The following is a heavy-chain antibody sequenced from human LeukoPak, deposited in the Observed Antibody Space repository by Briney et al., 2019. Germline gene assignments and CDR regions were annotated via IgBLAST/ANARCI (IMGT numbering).Heavy chain of an antibody. V-gene: IGHV1-18*01. CDR3: AGANLRRYCSSTSCPNWFDP. Sequence: GASVKVSCKASGYTFTSYGISWVRQAPGQGLEWMGWISAYNGNTNYAQKLQGRVTMTTDTSTCTAYMELRSLRSDDTAVYYCAGANLRRYCSSTSCPNWFDPWGQGTLVTVSS. CDR2: ISAYNGNT. CDR1: GYTFTSYG. J-gene: IGHJ5*02. D-gene: IGHD2-2*01.